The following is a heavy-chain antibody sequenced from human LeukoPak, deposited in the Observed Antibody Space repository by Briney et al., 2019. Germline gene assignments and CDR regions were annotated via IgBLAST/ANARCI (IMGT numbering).Heavy chain of an antibody. CDR3: ARGRWLQLPQY. CDR1: GGSFSGYY. CDR2: INHSGST. J-gene: IGHJ4*02. D-gene: IGHD5-18*01. V-gene: IGHV4-34*01. Sequence: SETLSLTCAVYGGSFSGYYWSWIRQPPGKGLEWIGEINHSGSTNYNPSLKSRVTISVDTSKNQFSLNLSSVTAADTAVYYCARGRWLQLPQYWGQGTLVTVSS.